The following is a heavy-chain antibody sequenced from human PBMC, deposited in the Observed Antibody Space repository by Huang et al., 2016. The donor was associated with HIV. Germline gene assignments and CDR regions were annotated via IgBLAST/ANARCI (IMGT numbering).Heavy chain of an antibody. CDR1: GGTFSSYA. D-gene: IGHD1-1*01. J-gene: IGHJ5*02. V-gene: IGHV1-69*01. CDR2: IIPIFGTP. CDR3: ARDRKYDNAWYWFDP. Sequence: QVQLVQSGAEVKKPGSSVRVSCEASGGTFSSYAINWVRQALGQGLEWMGGIIPIFGTPNYAQKFQGRVTITADESTSTAYMELSSLRSDDTAVYYCARDRKYDNAWYWFDPWGQGTLVTVSS.